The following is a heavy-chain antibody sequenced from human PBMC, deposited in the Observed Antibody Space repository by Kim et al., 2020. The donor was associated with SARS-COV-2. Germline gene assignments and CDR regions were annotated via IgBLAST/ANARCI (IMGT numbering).Heavy chain of an antibody. D-gene: IGHD1-7*01. V-gene: IGHV4-39*01. J-gene: IGHJ4*02. CDR3: ARHGRELKLGGVDY. Sequence: SETLSLTCTVSGGSISSSSYYWGWIRQPPGKGLEWIGSIYYSGSTYYNPSLKSRVTISVDTSKNQFSLKLSSVTAADTAVYYCARHGRELKLGGVDYWGQGTLVTVSS. CDR2: IYYSGST. CDR1: GGSISSSSYY.